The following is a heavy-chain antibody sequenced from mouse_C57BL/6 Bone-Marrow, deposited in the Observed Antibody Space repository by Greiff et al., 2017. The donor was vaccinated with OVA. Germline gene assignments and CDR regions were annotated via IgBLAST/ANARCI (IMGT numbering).Heavy chain of an antibody. J-gene: IGHJ4*01. CDR2: IRSGGDYI. CDR3: TRPHYGSSYDYAMDY. D-gene: IGHD1-1*01. CDR1: GFTFSSYA. V-gene: IGHV5-9-1*02. Sequence: EVKLVESGEGLVKPGGSLKLSCAASGFTFSSYAMSWVRQTPEKRLEWVAYIRSGGDYISYADTVKGRFTISRDHARNPLYLQMSSLKAEDTAMYYCTRPHYGSSYDYAMDYWGQGTSVTVSS.